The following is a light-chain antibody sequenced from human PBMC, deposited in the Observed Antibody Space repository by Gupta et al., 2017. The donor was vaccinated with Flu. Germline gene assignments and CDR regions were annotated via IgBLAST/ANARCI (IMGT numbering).Light chain of an antibody. CDR1: QSRISCY. J-gene: IGKJ1*01. V-gene: IGKV3-20*01. CDR3: QQYSTYPWT. Sequence: EGAVISCSAGQSRISCYLVWYQQKPGQAPKVLLYATSTMATGTPDRFSGSGSGTDFTLTISRLEPEDSAVYFCQQYSTYPWTFGQGTKVEIK. CDR2: ATS.